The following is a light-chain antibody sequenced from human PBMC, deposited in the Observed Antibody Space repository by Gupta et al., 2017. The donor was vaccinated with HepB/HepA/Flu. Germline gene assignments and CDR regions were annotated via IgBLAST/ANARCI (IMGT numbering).Light chain of an antibody. J-gene: IGLJ2*01. CDR3: AAWDDSLKDVL. Sequence: QSVLSQPPSASGTPGQRVTISCSGSSSNIGRTNVNWYQQLPGTAPKLLIYYNDQRPSGVPDRFSASKSGTSASLVSSGLQSEDEADYFCAAWDDSLKDVLFGGGTKLTVL. CDR1: SSNIGRTN. CDR2: YND. V-gene: IGLV1-44*01.